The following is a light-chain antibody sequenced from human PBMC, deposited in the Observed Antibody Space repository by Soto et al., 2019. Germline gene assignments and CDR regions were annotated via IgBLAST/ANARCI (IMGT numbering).Light chain of an antibody. V-gene: IGLV1-40*01. J-gene: IGLJ1*01. Sequence: QSVLTQPASVSGSPGQSITISCTGSSSNIGAPYDVHWYQHLPGTAPKLLIYGGNNRPSGVPDRFSGSRSGTSASLDITGLQAEDEAAYFCQSYDMSLNNYVFGTGTKVTVL. CDR3: QSYDMSLNNYV. CDR2: GGN. CDR1: SSNIGAPYD.